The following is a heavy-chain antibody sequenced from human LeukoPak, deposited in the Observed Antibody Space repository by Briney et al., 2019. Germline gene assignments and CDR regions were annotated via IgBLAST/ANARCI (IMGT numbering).Heavy chain of an antibody. CDR3: ARVYYSSSYDYWYFDL. CDR1: GGSISTSNYY. V-gene: IGHV4-39*07. D-gene: IGHD6-13*01. CDR2: IFYSGST. Sequence: SETLSLTCTVSGGSISTSNYYWGWIRQPPGKGLEWIGNIFYSGSTYYGPSLKSRLTISLDTSRNQFSLKLNSVTAADTAVYYCARVYYSSSYDYWYFDLWGRGTLVTVSS. J-gene: IGHJ2*01.